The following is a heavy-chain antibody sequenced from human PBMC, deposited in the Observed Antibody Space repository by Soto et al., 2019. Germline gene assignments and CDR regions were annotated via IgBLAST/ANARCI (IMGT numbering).Heavy chain of an antibody. V-gene: IGHV1-69*13. J-gene: IGHJ5*02. D-gene: IGHD1-26*01. CDR3: AKENGGGSLANWFDP. CDR2: IIPIFGTA. Sequence: SVKVSCKASGGTFSSYAISWVRQAPGQGLEWMGGIIPIFGTANYAQKFQGRVTITAGESTSTAYMELSSLRSEDTAVYYCAKENGGGSLANWFDPWGQGTLVTVS. CDR1: GGTFSSYA.